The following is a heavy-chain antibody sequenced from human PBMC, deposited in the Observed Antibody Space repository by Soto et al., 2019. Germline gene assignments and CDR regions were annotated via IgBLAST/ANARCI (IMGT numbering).Heavy chain of an antibody. CDR1: GESISSSSYY. V-gene: IGHV4-39*01. CDR3: ARQRTTVVTQAYFDH. CDR2: IYYSGRT. D-gene: IGHD2-21*02. J-gene: IGHJ4*02. Sequence: SETLSLTCIVSGESISSSSYYWGWIRQPPGKGLEWSGSIYYSGRTYYNPSFKSRVTISIDTSKNQFSLKLSSVTATDTAVYYCARQRTTVVTQAYFDHWGQGALVTVSS.